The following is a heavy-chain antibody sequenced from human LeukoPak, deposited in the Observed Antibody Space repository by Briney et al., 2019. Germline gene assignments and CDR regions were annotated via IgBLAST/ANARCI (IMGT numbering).Heavy chain of an antibody. D-gene: IGHD4-17*01. CDR3: AKRGSDGDYFDY. V-gene: IGHV3-23*01. CDR2: CSGSTTNT. J-gene: IGHJ4*02. Sequence: GGSLRLSCAASGFTFSSYGMSWVRQAPGKGLEWVSSCSGSTTNTYYADSVKGRFTISRDNSRNTLSLQMNSLRAEDTALYYCAKRGSDGDYFDYWGQGTLVTVSS. CDR1: GFTFSSYG.